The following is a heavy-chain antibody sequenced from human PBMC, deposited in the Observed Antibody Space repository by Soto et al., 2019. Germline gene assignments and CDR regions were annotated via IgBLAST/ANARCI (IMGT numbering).Heavy chain of an antibody. Sequence: QVQLQQSGPGLVKPSQTLSLTCAISGDSVSSNSAAWNWIRQSPSRGLEWLGRTYYRSKWYNDYAVSVKSRITINPDTSKNQFSLQLNSVTPEDTAVYYCARVTLLTAVRGSGSYINWFDPWGQGTLVTVSS. J-gene: IGHJ5*02. D-gene: IGHD3-10*01. CDR3: ARVTLLTAVRGSGSYINWFDP. V-gene: IGHV6-1*01. CDR2: TYYRSKWYN. CDR1: GDSVSSNSAA.